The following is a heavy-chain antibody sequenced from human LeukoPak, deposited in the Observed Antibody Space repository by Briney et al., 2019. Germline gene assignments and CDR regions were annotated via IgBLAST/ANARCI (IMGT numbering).Heavy chain of an antibody. V-gene: IGHV3-33*01. J-gene: IGHJ3*02. CDR3: ARDRGIVGATLFDI. D-gene: IGHD1-26*01. CDR2: IWYDGSNK. Sequence: GGSLRLSCAASGFTFSSYGMHWVRQAPGKGLEWVAVIWYDGSNKYYADSVKGRFTISRDNSKNTLYLQMNSLRAEGTAVYYCARDRGIVGATLFDIWGQGTMVTVSS. CDR1: GFTFSSYG.